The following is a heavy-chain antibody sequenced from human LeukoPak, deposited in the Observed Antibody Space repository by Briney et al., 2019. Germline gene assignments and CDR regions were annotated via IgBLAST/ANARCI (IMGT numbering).Heavy chain of an antibody. Sequence: SETLSLTCTVSGDSFSSVTDYWAWIRQPPGTGLEWIASGDYSGGTYYNPSLESRVAISADMSKNQFSLKLTSVTGADTAVYYCAGEPFGRLDYWGQGTLVTVSS. V-gene: IGHV4-39*07. CDR2: GDYSGGT. CDR1: GDSFSSVTDY. D-gene: IGHD3-10*01. J-gene: IGHJ4*02. CDR3: AGEPFGRLDY.